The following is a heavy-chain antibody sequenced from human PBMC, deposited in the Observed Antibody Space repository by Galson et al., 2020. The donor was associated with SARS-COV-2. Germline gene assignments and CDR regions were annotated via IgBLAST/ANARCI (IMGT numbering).Heavy chain of an antibody. CDR3: ARHGTSDILTGRPYIYYSMDV. CDR1: GYSFTSYW. V-gene: IGHV5-51*01. J-gene: IGHJ6*02. D-gene: IGHD3-9*01. Sequence: GESLKISCKGSGYSFTSYWIGWVRQMPGKGLEWMGIIYPGDSDTRYSPSFQGQVTISADKSISTAYLQWSSLKASDTAMYYCARHGTSDILTGRPYIYYSMDVWGQGTTVTVSS. CDR2: IYPGDSDT.